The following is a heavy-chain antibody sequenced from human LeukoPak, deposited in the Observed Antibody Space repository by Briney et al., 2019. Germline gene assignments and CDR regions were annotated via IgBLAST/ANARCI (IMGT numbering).Heavy chain of an antibody. CDR1: GFTFSSYG. V-gene: IGHV3-30*02. CDR2: IRYDGSNK. Sequence: GGSLRLSCAASGFTFSSYGMHWVRQAPGKGLEWVAFIRYDGSNKYYADSVKGRFTISRDNSKNTLYLQMNSLRAEDTAVYYCAREAVPAAIGAEPRFDPWGQGTLVTVSS. J-gene: IGHJ5*02. D-gene: IGHD2-2*01. CDR3: AREAVPAAIGAEPRFDP.